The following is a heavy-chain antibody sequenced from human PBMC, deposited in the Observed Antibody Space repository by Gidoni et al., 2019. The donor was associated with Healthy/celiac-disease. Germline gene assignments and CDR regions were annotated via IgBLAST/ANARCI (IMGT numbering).Heavy chain of an antibody. Sequence: EVQLLESGGGLVQPGGSLRLSCAASGCTLSSYAMSWVRQAPGKGLEWVSAISGSGGSTYYADSVKGRFTISRDNSKNTLYLQMNSLRAEDTAVYYCAKGGSIAARQYYFDYWGQGTLVTVSS. CDR3: AKGGSIAARQYYFDY. D-gene: IGHD6-6*01. CDR1: GCTLSSYA. CDR2: ISGSGGST. V-gene: IGHV3-23*01. J-gene: IGHJ4*02.